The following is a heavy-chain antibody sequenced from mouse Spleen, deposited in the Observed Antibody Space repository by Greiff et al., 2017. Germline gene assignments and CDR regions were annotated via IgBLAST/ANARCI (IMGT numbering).Heavy chain of an antibody. CDR1: GFAFSSYD. CDR3: ARDRGGYYGPWFAY. V-gene: IGHV5-12-1*01. Sequence: EVHLVESGGGLVKPGGSLKLSCAASGFAFSSYDMSWVRQTPEKRLAWVAYISSGGGSTYYPDTVKGRFTISRDNAKNTLYLQMSSLKSEDTAMYYCARDRGGYYGPWFAYWGQGTLVTVSA. J-gene: IGHJ3*01. CDR2: ISSGGGST. D-gene: IGHD2-1*01.